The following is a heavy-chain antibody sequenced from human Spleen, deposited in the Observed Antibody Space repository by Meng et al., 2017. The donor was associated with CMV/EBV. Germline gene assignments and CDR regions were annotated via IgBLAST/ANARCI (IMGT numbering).Heavy chain of an antibody. CDR1: GGSISSSSYY. V-gene: IGHV4-39*07. Sequence: SETLSLTCTVSGGSISSSSYYWGWIRQPPGKGLEWIGSIYYSGSTYYNPSLKSRVTISVDTSKNQFSLKLSSVTAADTAVYYCARTTVTHWVDPWGQGTLVTVSS. D-gene: IGHD4-17*01. CDR3: ARTTVTHWVDP. CDR2: IYYSGST. J-gene: IGHJ5*02.